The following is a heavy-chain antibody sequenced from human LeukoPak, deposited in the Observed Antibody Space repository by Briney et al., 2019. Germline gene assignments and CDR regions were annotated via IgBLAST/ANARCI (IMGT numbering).Heavy chain of an antibody. J-gene: IGHJ4*02. CDR2: INPNSVGT. Sequence: ASVKVSCKASGYTFTGFYMHWVRQAPGQGLEWMGWINPNSVGTNYAQKFQGRVTMTRDTSISTAYMGLSRLRSDDTAVYYCARDKRYYDFWSGYLADYWGQGTLVTVSS. V-gene: IGHV1-2*02. D-gene: IGHD3-3*01. CDR1: GYTFTGFY. CDR3: ARDKRYYDFWSGYLADY.